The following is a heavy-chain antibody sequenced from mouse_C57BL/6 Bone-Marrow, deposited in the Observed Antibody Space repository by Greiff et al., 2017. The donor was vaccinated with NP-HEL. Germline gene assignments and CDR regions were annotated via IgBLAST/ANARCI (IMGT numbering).Heavy chain of an antibody. V-gene: IGHV1-69*01. D-gene: IGHD1-1*01. CDR3: ARSKGHYGSIWYFDV. CDR2: IDSSDSYT. J-gene: IGHJ1*03. Sequence: GQGPEWIGEIDSSDSYTNYNQKFKGKSTLTLDKSSSTAYMQLSSLTSEDSAVYYCARSKGHYGSIWYFDVWGTGTTVTVSS.